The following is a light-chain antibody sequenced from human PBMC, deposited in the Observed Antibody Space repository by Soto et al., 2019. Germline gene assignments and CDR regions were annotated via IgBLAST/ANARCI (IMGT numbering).Light chain of an antibody. CDR1: HRISSH. V-gene: IGKV1-39*01. J-gene: IGKJ2*01. CDR2: GAS. Sequence: DILMTQSQSSLCASVGGRVHITCRASHRISSHVNWYHQRPGKAPTLLIFGASVLQSGVPSRFSGTGSGTEVTLTITSLQPEDLGTYYCHQTYSTPYTFGHGTTVVIK. CDR3: HQTYSTPYT.